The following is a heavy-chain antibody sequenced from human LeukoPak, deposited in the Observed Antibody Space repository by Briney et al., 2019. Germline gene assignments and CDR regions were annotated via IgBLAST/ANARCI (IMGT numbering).Heavy chain of an antibody. CDR3: ARGHWGLDY. Sequence: GGSLRLSCAASGFTFSSYWMNWVRQAPGKGLEYISYLSNSGSDIFHADSVKGRFSISRDNAKNSVYLQMNSLRVEDTAVYYCARGHWGLDYWGQGTPVTVSP. J-gene: IGHJ4*02. CDR1: GFTFSSYW. V-gene: IGHV3-21*05. CDR2: LSNSGSDI. D-gene: IGHD7-27*01.